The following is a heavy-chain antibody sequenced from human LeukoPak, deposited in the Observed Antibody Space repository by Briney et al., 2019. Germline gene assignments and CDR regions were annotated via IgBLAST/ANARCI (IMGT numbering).Heavy chain of an antibody. CDR3: ARVLVRYAVFDY. CDR2: IYYSGST. V-gene: IGHV4-59*01. CDR1: GGSISSYY. J-gene: IGHJ4*02. D-gene: IGHD1-1*01. Sequence: PSETLSLTCTVSGGSISSYYWSWIRQPPGKGLEWIGYIYYSGSTNYNPSLKSRVTISVDTSKNQFSLKLSSVTAADTAVYYCARVLVRYAVFDYWGQGTLVTVSS.